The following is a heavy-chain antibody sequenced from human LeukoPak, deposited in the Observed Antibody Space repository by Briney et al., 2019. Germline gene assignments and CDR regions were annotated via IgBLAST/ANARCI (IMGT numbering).Heavy chain of an antibody. V-gene: IGHV4-34*01. D-gene: IGHD6-19*01. J-gene: IGHJ5*02. CDR2: INHSGST. Sequence: SETLSLTCAVYGGSFSGYYWSWIRQPPGKGLEWIGEINHSGSTNYNPSLKSRVTISVDTSKNQFSLKLSSVTAADTAVYYCARDLKAVAGTCWFDPWGQGTLVTVSS. CDR1: GGSFSGYY. CDR3: ARDLKAVAGTCWFDP.